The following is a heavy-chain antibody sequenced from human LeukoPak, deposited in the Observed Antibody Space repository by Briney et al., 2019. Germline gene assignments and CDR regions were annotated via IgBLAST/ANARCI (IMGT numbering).Heavy chain of an antibody. CDR2: INPNSGGT. CDR1: GYTFTGYY. CDR3: ARGRRGYCSSTSCATFDP. Sequence: ASVKVSCKASGYTFTGYYMHWVRQAPGQGPEWMGWINPNSGGTNYAQKFQGRVTMTRDTSISTAYMELSRLRSDDTAVYYCARGRRGYCSSTSCATFDPWGQGTLVTVSS. J-gene: IGHJ5*02. V-gene: IGHV1-2*02. D-gene: IGHD2-2*01.